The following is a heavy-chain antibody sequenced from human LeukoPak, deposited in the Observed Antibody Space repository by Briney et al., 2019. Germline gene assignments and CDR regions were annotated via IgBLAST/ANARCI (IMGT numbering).Heavy chain of an antibody. V-gene: IGHV1-69*05. CDR2: IIPIFGTA. D-gene: IGHD6-6*01. J-gene: IGHJ4*02. CDR3: ARSYRSSSRGGYYFDN. Sequence: SVKVSCKVSGGTFSGYDISWVRQAPGQGLEWMGGIIPIFGTANYARKFQGRVTITTDESTSTVYMALSSLRSEDTAVYYCARSYRSSSRGGYYFDNWGQGTLVTVSS. CDR1: GGTFSGYD.